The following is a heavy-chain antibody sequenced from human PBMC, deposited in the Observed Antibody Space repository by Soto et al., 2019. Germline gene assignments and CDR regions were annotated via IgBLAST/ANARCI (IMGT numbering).Heavy chain of an antibody. J-gene: IGHJ4*02. CDR2: IYWDDDK. V-gene: IGHV2-5*02. CDR3: AHRVLRTVFGLVTTTAIYFDF. Sequence: QIPLNASGPTVVRPTETLTLTCRFSGFSLTTSGVGVGWIRQSPGKAPEWLALIYWDDDKRYSASLKSRLTITKDTSKNQVVLTVSDLDPTDTATYYCAHRVLRTVFGLVTTTAIYFDFWGQGTPVAVSS. D-gene: IGHD3-3*01. CDR1: GFSLTTSGVG.